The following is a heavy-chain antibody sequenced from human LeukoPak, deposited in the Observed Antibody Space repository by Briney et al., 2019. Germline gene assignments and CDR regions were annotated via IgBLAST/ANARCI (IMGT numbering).Heavy chain of an antibody. Sequence: PGGSLRLSCAASGFTFSSYAMNWVRQAPGKGLEWVSPISGSGGSTYYADSVKGRFTISRDNSTNTLYLQMNSLRAEDTDVYYCAKAFGGYSYGFSYYGMDVWGQGTRVTVSS. CDR3: AKAFGGYSYGFSYYGMDV. CDR2: ISGSGGST. D-gene: IGHD5-18*01. CDR1: GFTFSSYA. J-gene: IGHJ6*02. V-gene: IGHV3-23*01.